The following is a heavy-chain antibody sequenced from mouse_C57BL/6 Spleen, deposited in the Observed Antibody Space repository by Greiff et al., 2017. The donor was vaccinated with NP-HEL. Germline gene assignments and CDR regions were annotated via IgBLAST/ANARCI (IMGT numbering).Heavy chain of an antibody. Sequence: QVQLQQPGAELVRPGSSVKLSCKASGYTFTSYWMDWVKQRPGQGLEWIGNIYPSDSETHYNQKFKDKATLTVDKSSSTAYMQLSSLTSEDSAVYYCASQLRLPWFAYWGQGTLVTVSA. CDR3: ASQLRLPWFAY. CDR2: IYPSDSET. V-gene: IGHV1-61*01. D-gene: IGHD3-2*02. CDR1: GYTFTSYW. J-gene: IGHJ3*01.